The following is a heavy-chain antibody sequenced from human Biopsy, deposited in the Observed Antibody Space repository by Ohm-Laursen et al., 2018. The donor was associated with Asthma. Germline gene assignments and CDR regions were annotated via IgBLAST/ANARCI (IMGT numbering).Heavy chain of an antibody. CDR3: ARGPELDV. CDR2: IYYSGRT. V-gene: IGHV4-39*02. Sequence: SDTLSLTCVVSGDAMSTSGSYWGWIRQSPGKGLEWIGSIYYSGRTYYNPSLESRVTISADTSKNHFSLKVPSVTAADTAVYYCARGPELDVWGQGTTVTVSS. CDR1: GDAMSTSGSY. J-gene: IGHJ6*02.